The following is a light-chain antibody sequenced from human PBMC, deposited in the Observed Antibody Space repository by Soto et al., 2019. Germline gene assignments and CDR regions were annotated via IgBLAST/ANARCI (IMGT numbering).Light chain of an antibody. CDR2: DTS. CDR1: RGIGST. J-gene: IGKJ1*01. V-gene: IGKV3-15*01. CDR3: LQHSTYPWT. Sequence: EVVMTQSPATLSVSPGERATLSCRASRGIGSTLAWYQQKPGQTPRLLIYDTSTRATGVPARFIGSASGTEFTLHITSLQSEDFATYYCLQHSTYPWTFGPGTKVDLK.